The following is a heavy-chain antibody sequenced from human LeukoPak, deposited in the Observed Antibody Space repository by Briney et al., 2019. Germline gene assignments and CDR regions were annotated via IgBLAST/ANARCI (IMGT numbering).Heavy chain of an antibody. CDR3: ARVSSNEFYYYYYMDV. CDR2: IYYSGST. CDR1: GGSISSYY. J-gene: IGHJ6*03. Sequence: AETLSLTCTVSGGSISSYYWSWIRQPPGKGLEWIWYIYYSGSTNYNPSLKSRVTISVDTSKNQFSLKLSSVTAADTAVYYCARVSSNEFYYYYYMDVWGKGTTVTVSS. D-gene: IGHD4-11*01. V-gene: IGHV4-59*01.